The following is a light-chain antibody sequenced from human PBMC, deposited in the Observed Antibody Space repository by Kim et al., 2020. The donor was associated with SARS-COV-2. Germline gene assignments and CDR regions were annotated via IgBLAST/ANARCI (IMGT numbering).Light chain of an antibody. CDR3: QVWDSSSDHVV. J-gene: IGLJ2*01. CDR1: NIGSKS. Sequence: SYELTQPPSVSVAPEKTARITCGGNNIGSKSVHWYQQKPGQAPVLVIYYDSDRPSGIPERFSGSNSGNTVTLTISRVEAGDEADYYCQVWDSSSDHVVFGGGTQLTVL. V-gene: IGLV3-21*04. CDR2: YDS.